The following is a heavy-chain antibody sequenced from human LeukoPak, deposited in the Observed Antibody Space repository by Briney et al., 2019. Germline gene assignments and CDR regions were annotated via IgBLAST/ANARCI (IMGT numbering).Heavy chain of an antibody. D-gene: IGHD3-22*01. J-gene: IGHJ4*02. CDR2: IYHSGST. CDR1: GGSINNYY. Sequence: SETLSLTCTVSGGSINNYYWAWIRQPPGKGLEWIGYIYHSGSTNYNPSLKSRVTISVDTSKNQFSLKLSSVTAADTAVYYCARAIGSDSSGYPDYWGQGTLVTVSS. V-gene: IGHV4-59*01. CDR3: ARAIGSDSSGYPDY.